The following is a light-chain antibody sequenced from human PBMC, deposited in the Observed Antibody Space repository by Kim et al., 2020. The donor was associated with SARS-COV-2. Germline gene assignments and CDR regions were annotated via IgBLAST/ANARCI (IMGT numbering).Light chain of an antibody. CDR2: DNN. V-gene: IGLV1-44*01. CDR1: TSTVGTNL. CDR3: AAVDDSLNGPV. Sequence: GQRVTISCSGTTSTVGTNLVNWYRQLPGTAPTLLVYDNNQRPSGVPGRFSGSKSGTSASLAISGLQSDDEAVYYCAAVDDSLNGPVFGGGTKLTVL. J-gene: IGLJ3*02.